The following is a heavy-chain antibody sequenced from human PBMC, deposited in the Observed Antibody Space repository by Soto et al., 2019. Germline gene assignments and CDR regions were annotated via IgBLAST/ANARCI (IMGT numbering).Heavy chain of an antibody. CDR2: INPDGRTI. D-gene: IGHD3-22*01. J-gene: IGHJ4*02. CDR1: AFSFSTSW. V-gene: IGHV3-74*01. Sequence: GGSLRLSCAASAFSFSTSWMHWVRQAPGEGLVWVSRINPDGRTINYADSVKGRFTISRDNAKNTLYLQMNSLRAEDMAIYYCAKDQSNSNPLYYFDFWGPGTLVTVS. CDR3: AKDQSNSNPLYYFDF.